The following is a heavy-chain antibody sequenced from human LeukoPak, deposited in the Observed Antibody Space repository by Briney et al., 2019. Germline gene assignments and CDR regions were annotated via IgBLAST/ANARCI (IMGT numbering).Heavy chain of an antibody. J-gene: IGHJ6*03. CDR1: GFTVSSNY. D-gene: IGHD2-21*02. Sequence: GGSLRLSCAASGFTVSSNYMSWVRQAPGKGLEWVSYISSSSNTIYYADSVKGRFTISRDNAKNSLYLQMNSLRAEDTAVYDCAKDPSRVTDLWYYYRHVWGKGNTVNIFS. V-gene: IGHV3-48*01. CDR2: ISSSSNTI. CDR3: AKDPSRVTDLWYYYRHV.